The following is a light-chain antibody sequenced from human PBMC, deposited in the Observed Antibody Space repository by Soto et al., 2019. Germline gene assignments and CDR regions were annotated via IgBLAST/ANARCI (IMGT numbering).Light chain of an antibody. V-gene: IGLV2-8*01. CDR2: EVL. CDR1: SSDVGGYNY. CDR3: SSKARRNFVV. J-gene: IGLJ2*01. Sequence: QSALTQPPSASGSPGQSVTISCTGTSSDVGGYNYVSWYQQYPGKAPKLMIYEVLKRPSGVPDRFSGSRSGNTASLTVSGLQAEDEADYYCSSKARRNFVVFGGGTQLTVL.